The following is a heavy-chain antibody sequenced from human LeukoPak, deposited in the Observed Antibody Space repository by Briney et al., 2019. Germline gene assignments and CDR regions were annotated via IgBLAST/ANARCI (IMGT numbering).Heavy chain of an antibody. D-gene: IGHD2-21*02. CDR1: GFTFSSYG. CDR3: ARAPYVVVTGGRRCDP. V-gene: IGHV3-30*02. J-gene: IGHJ5*02. CDR2: IRYNGDNK. Sequence: GGSLRLSCAASGFTFSSYGMHWVRQAPDKGLEWLAFIRYNGDNKYYADSVKGRFTISRDNAKNSLYLQMNSLRAEDTAVYYCARAPYVVVTGGRRCDPWGQGTLVTVSS.